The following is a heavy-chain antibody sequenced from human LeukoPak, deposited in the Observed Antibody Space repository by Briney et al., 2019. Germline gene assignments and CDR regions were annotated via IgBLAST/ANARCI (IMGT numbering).Heavy chain of an antibody. CDR3: AGGYGYGYSGMVYYGMDV. V-gene: IGHV3-23*01. J-gene: IGHJ6*02. CDR1: GFTFSSYA. D-gene: IGHD5-18*01. Sequence: QPGGSLRLSCAASGFTFSSYAMSWVRQAPGKGLEWVSAISGSGGSTYYADSVKGRFTISRDNSKNTLYLQMNSLRAEDTAVYYCAGGYGYGYSGMVYYGMDVWGQGTTVTVSS. CDR2: ISGSGGST.